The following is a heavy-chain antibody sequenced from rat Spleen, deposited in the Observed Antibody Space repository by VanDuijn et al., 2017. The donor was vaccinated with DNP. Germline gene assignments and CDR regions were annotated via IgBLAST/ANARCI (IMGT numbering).Heavy chain of an antibody. Sequence: QVQLKESGPGLVQPSQTLSLTCTVAGFSLTSNNVHWVRQPAGKGLEWMGRIQSDGNTDYNSVLKSRLSISRDTSKSQVFLKMNSLQTDDTGIYYCTRDRSSSIPFDFWGQGVMVTVSS. V-gene: IGHV2-1*01. CDR2: IQSDGNT. CDR3: TRDRSSSIPFDF. J-gene: IGHJ2*01. D-gene: IGHD1-2*01. CDR1: GFSLTSNN.